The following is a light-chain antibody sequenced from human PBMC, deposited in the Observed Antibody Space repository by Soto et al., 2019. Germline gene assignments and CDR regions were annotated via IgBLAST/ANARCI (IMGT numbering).Light chain of an antibody. V-gene: IGKV1-17*03. CDR2: AAS. CDR3: LQNNSSPWT. J-gene: IGKJ1*01. Sequence: DIQMTQSPSAMSASVGDRVTITCRASQDISDFLAWFQQNPREVPKRLNYAASSLESGVPSRFGGSGSGTEFTLTISSLQTEDFATYYCLQNNSSPWTVGQGTMVEIK. CDR1: QDISDF.